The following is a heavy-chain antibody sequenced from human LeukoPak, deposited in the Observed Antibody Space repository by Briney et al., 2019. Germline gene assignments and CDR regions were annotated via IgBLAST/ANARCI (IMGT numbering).Heavy chain of an antibody. CDR2: IGPDGNAK. CDR1: GFTFSRHW. CDR3: VTWSGPDSEPLNF. V-gene: IGHV3-7*01. Sequence: PGGSLRLSCAASGFTFSRHWMSWVRQTPDKGLEWVAHIGPDGNAKYYVDFVKGRLTISRDNAKNSLILQMNSLRAEDTAVYYCVTWSGPDSEPLNFWGQGTLVAVSS. D-gene: IGHD3-3*01. J-gene: IGHJ4*02.